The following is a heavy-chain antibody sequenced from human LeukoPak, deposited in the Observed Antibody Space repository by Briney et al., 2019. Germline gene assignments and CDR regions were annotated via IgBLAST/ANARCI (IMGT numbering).Heavy chain of an antibody. Sequence: ASVKVSCKASGYTFTGYYMHWVRQAPGQGLEWMGWINPNSGGTNYAQKFQGRATMTRDTSISTAYMELSRLRSDDTAVYYCARDVVHYDFWSGYLFDYWGQGTLVTVSS. J-gene: IGHJ4*02. V-gene: IGHV1-2*02. CDR2: INPNSGGT. CDR3: ARDVVHYDFWSGYLFDY. CDR1: GYTFTGYY. D-gene: IGHD3-3*01.